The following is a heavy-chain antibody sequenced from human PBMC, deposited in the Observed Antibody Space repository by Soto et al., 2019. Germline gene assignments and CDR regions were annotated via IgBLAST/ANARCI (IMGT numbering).Heavy chain of an antibody. D-gene: IGHD2-15*01. Sequence: GGSLRLSCAASGFTFRNYAMSWVRQAPGKGLEWVSTMDGGGGGTYYADSVKGRFSISRDNSKNTLYLQMNSLRAEDTAVYYCTKVLCSGATCYIYYFDYWGRGTLVTVSS. CDR3: TKVLCSGATCYIYYFDY. CDR2: MDGGGGGT. V-gene: IGHV3-23*01. CDR1: GFTFRNYA. J-gene: IGHJ4*02.